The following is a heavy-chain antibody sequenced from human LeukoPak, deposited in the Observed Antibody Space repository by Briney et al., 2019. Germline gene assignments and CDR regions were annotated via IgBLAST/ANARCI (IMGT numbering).Heavy chain of an antibody. CDR1: GYTFTSYY. V-gene: IGHV1-46*01. Sequence: ASVKVSCKASGYTFTSYYMHWVRQAPGQGLEWMGIINPSGGSTSYAQKFQGRVTMTRDTSTSTVYMELSSLRSEDTAVYYCARGSITMVRGPFYTSWFDPWGQGTLVTVSS. CDR2: INPSGGST. J-gene: IGHJ5*02. D-gene: IGHD3-10*01. CDR3: ARGSITMVRGPFYTSWFDP.